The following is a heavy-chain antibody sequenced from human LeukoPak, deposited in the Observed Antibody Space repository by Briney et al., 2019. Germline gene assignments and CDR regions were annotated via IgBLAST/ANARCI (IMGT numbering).Heavy chain of an antibody. J-gene: IGHJ4*02. CDR3: ARDLSEGDLDY. CDR2: INPSGGST. V-gene: IGHV1-46*01. CDR1: GYTFTSYY. Sequence: EASVKVSCKASGYTFTSYYMHWVRQAPGQGLEWMGIINPSGGSTSYAQKFQGRVTMTRDMSTSTVYMELSSLRSEDTAVYYCARDLSEGDLDYWGQGTLVTVSS. D-gene: IGHD2-21*01.